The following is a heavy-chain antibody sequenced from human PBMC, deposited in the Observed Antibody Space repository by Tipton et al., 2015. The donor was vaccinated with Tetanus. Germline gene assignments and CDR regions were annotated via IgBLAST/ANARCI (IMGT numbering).Heavy chain of an antibody. CDR1: GFIFSSYN. V-gene: IGHV3-21*06. CDR2: ISSSGSYT. CDR3: ARLYTGSLQRDAFDL. D-gene: IGHD1-1*01. Sequence: FLRLSCAASGFIFSSYNMNWVRQGPGKGLEWVSSISSSGSYTYYADSLEGRFTISRDNAKSSLYLRMDGLRAEDTAIYYCARLYTGSLQRDAFDLWGQGTVVTVSS. J-gene: IGHJ3*01.